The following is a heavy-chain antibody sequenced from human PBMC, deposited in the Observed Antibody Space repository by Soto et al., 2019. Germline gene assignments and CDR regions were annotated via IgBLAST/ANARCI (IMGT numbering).Heavy chain of an antibody. Sequence: SETLSLTCSVSGGSVSDKTYYWSWIRQPPGKRLEWIGYVYYSGTTNYNPSLKSRVTISVDLSKNRFSLRLSSVTTADTALYYCARDRIWLRPSAFDIWGQGTMVTVSS. CDR1: GGSVSDKTYY. J-gene: IGHJ3*02. CDR3: ARDRIWLRPSAFDI. D-gene: IGHD5-18*01. CDR2: VYYSGTT. V-gene: IGHV4-61*01.